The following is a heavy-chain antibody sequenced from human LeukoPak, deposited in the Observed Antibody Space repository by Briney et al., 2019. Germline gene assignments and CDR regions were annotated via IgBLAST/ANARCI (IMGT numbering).Heavy chain of an antibody. D-gene: IGHD4-17*01. CDR2: ISDDGIKN. CDR3: ARATVTTLNYHYYMDV. Sequence: GGSLRLSCAASGFTFSSYAMPWVRQAPGKGPEWVAVISDDGIKNYYADSVKGRFTISGDNSKNTLYLQMNSLRTEDTAVFYCARATVTTLNYHYYMDVWGKGTTVTVSS. V-gene: IGHV3-30*01. J-gene: IGHJ6*03. CDR1: GFTFSSYA.